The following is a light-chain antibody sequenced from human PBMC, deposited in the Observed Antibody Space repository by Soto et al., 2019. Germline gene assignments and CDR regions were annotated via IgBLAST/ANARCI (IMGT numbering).Light chain of an antibody. Sequence: ELVLTQSPATLSLSPGERATLSCRASQSLSSYLAWYQQKPGQAPSVLIYDASNRATGIPARFSVSGSGTEFTLTISSLEPEDSAVYYCQQRSNWLTFGGGTKVDIK. CDR2: DAS. CDR1: QSLSSY. J-gene: IGKJ4*01. CDR3: QQRSNWLT. V-gene: IGKV3-11*01.